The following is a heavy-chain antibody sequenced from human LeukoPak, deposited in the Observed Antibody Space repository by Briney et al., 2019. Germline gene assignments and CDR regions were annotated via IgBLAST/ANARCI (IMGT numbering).Heavy chain of an antibody. J-gene: IGHJ6*02. CDR1: GFTFSSYW. CDR2: IKQDGSEE. Sequence: QPEGSLRLSCAASGFTFSSYWMSWVRQAPGKGLEWVANIKQDGSEEVYVDSVKGRFTISRDNAKNSLFLQMNTLRAEDTAVYYCARDPYSSTWSYGMDVWGQGTTVTVSS. V-gene: IGHV3-7*05. D-gene: IGHD6-6*01. CDR3: ARDPYSSTWSYGMDV.